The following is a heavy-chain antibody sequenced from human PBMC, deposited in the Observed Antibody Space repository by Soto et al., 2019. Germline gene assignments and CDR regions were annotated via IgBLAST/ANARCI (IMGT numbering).Heavy chain of an antibody. D-gene: IGHD3-22*01. J-gene: IGHJ4*02. CDR3: ARDQTDSGGYSDS. V-gene: IGHV3-33*01. CDR1: GFNFSSYC. CDR2: IWNDGINE. Sequence: GGSLRLSCEACGFNFSSYCIHWVRQAPWKGLEWVAIIWNDGINEYYADSVKGRFTISRDNSKNTVYLQVSKLRAEDTAVYFCARDQTDSGGYSDSWGQGTLVTVSS.